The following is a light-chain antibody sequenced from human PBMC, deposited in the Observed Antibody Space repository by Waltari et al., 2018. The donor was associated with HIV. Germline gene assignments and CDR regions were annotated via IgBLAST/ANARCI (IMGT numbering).Light chain of an antibody. J-gene: IGKJ2*01. CDR1: QTINRY. V-gene: IGKV1-39*01. Sequence: DIQMTQYPSSLSACVGDRVTITCRASQTINRYLNWSQQKPGRAPQVLIHGASTLHSGAPSRFSGSGSETDFTLTITSLKVEDSATYVCQQSYGTPRTFGPGANLEI. CDR2: GAS. CDR3: QQSYGTPRT.